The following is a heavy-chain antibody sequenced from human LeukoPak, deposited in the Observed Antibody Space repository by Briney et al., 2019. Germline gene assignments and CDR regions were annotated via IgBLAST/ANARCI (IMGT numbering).Heavy chain of an antibody. D-gene: IGHD2-8*01. J-gene: IGHJ4*02. Sequence: ASVKVSCKASGYTFTGYYMHGVRQAPGQGLEWMGWINPNSGGTNYAQKFQGSVTMTRDKAISTAYMELSRLRSDDTAVYFCARDSPLYGRYYFDYWGQGTLVTVSS. CDR3: ARDSPLYGRYYFDY. CDR2: INPNSGGT. CDR1: GYTFTGYY. V-gene: IGHV1-2*02.